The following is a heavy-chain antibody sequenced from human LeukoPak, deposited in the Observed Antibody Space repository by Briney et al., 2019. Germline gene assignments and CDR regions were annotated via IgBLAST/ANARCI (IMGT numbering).Heavy chain of an antibody. Sequence: SETLSLTCAVYGGSFSGYYWSWIRQPPGKGLEWIGEINHSGSTNYNPSLKSRVTISVDTSKNQFSLKLSSVTAADTAVYYCARGSRPGGCFDPWGQGTLVTVSS. CDR2: INHSGST. CDR1: GGSFSGYY. J-gene: IGHJ5*02. D-gene: IGHD3-10*01. V-gene: IGHV4-34*01. CDR3: ARGSRPGGCFDP.